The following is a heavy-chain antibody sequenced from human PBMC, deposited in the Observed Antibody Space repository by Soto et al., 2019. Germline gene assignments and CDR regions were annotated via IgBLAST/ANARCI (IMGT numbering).Heavy chain of an antibody. V-gene: IGHV3-74*01. CDR3: ARRIQNSYGMDV. CDR2: INSDGTST. Sequence: EVQLVESGGGLVQPGGSLRLSCAAAGFTFSNHWMHWVRQAPGKGLVCVSRINSDGTSTFYADSVKGRFTISRDNAKNTVYLQLNSLRGEETAVYYCARRIQNSYGMDVWGQGTTVTVSS. D-gene: IGHD5-18*01. J-gene: IGHJ6*01. CDR1: GFTFSNHW.